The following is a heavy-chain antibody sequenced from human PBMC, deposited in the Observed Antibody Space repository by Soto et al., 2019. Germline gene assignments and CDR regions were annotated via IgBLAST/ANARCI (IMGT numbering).Heavy chain of an antibody. CDR2: INHSGST. J-gene: IGHJ6*01. CDR3: VRMPLRGYCSSTSCYFQVEAGRARLRYGMEV. Sequence: PSETLSLTCAVYGGSFSGYYWSWIRQPPGKGLEWIGEINHSGSTNYNPSLKSRVTISVDTSKNQFSLKLSSVTAADTAVYYCVRMPLRGYCSSTSCYFQVEAGRARLRYGMEVWGQGTTVTVSS. D-gene: IGHD2-2*01. CDR1: GGSFSGYY. V-gene: IGHV4-34*01.